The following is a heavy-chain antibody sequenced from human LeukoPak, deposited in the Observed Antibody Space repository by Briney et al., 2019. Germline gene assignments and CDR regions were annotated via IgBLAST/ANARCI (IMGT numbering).Heavy chain of an antibody. CDR2: ISYDGSNK. CDR1: GFTFSSYA. D-gene: IGHD6-19*01. J-gene: IGHJ4*02. Sequence: AGGSLRLSCAASGFTFSSYAMHWVRQAPGKGLEWVAVISYDGSNKYYADSVKGRFTISRDNSKNTLYLQMNSLRAEDTAVYYWARDSSSGWYFFDYGGRGTRVTVSS. V-gene: IGHV3-30-3*01. CDR3: ARDSSSGWYFFDY.